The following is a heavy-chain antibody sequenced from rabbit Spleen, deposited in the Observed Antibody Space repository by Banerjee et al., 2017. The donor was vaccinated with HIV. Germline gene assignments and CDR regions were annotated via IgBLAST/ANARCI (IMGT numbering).Heavy chain of an antibody. J-gene: IGHJ4*01. D-gene: IGHD3-1*01. V-gene: IGHV1S45*01. CDR2: INTYTGKP. Sequence: QEQLVESGGGLVKPEGSLKLSCTASGFSFSNKAVMCWVRQAPGKGLEWIACINTYTGKPVYATWAKGRFTISRTSSTTVTLQMTSLTAADTATHFCARDLASVVGWNFSLWGPGTLVTVS. CDR1: GFSFSNKAV. CDR3: ARDLASVVGWNFSL.